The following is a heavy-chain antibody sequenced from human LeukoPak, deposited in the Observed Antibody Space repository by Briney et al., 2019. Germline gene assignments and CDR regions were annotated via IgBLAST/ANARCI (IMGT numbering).Heavy chain of an antibody. V-gene: IGHV4-59*01. Sequence: SETLSLTCTVSGGSISSYYWSWIRQPPGKGLEWIGYIYYSGNTNYNPSLKSRVSISVDTSKNQFSLKLRSVTAADTAVYYCATVSYSSGWPIDYWGQGTLVTVSS. CDR2: IYYSGNT. CDR3: ATVSYSSGWPIDY. D-gene: IGHD6-19*01. J-gene: IGHJ4*02. CDR1: GGSISSYY.